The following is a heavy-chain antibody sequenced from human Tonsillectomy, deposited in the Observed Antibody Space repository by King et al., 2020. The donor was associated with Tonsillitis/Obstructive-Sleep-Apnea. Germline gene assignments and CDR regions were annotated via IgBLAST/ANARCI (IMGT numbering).Heavy chain of an antibody. J-gene: IGHJ5*02. CDR3: AHTPYSSGWPNWFDP. CDR2: IYWDDVK. D-gene: IGHD6-19*01. CDR1: GFSLSTSGVG. Sequence: TLKESGPTLVKPTQTLTLTCTFSGFSLSTSGVGVGWIRQPPGKALEWLALIYWDDVKRSSPSLKSRLTTTKDTSKNQVVLTMTNMDPVDTATYYCAHTPYSSGWPNWFDPWGQGTLVTVSS. V-gene: IGHV2-5*02.